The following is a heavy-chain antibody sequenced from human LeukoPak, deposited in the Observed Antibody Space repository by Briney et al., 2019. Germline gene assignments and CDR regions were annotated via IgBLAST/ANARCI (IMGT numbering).Heavy chain of an antibody. J-gene: IGHJ4*02. CDR1: GFTLNNNY. D-gene: IGHD6-13*01. CDR2: INTSGST. Sequence: GGSLRLSCAAPGFTLNNNYMHWVRHAPGKGLEWVSIINTSGSTYYADSVKGRLTISRDNSKNTLYLQMTSLRAEDTGVYYCAREVEKGIAAAGSRDYWGQGTLVTDSS. CDR3: AREVEKGIAAAGSRDY. V-gene: IGHV3-53*01.